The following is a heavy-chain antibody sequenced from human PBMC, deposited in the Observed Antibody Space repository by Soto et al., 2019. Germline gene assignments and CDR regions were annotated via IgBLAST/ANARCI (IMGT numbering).Heavy chain of an antibody. Sequence: QVQLVQSGAEEKKPGASVKVSCRASGYTFTSYAMHWVRQAPGQRLEWMGWINAGNGNTKHSQKLQSRVTITTDTSASTAYMELSSLRSEDTAVYYCARDVAAADYWGQGTLVTVSS. CDR3: ARDVAAADY. V-gene: IGHV1-3*05. D-gene: IGHD6-13*01. J-gene: IGHJ4*02. CDR2: INAGNGNT. CDR1: GYTFTSYA.